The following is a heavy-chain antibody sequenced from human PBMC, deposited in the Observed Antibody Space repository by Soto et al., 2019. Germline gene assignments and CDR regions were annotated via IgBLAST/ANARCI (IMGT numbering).Heavy chain of an antibody. D-gene: IGHD2-15*01. CDR2: IYHSGGA. CDR1: GGSISSGGYS. Sequence: QLQLQESGSGLVKPSQTLSLTCAVSGGSISSGGYSWSWILQPPGKVLEWIGYIYHSGGAYYNPSLMRRVTISVARSKNQFSLKLSSVTAADTAVYYCARGQVVAAQHWGQGTLVTVSS. J-gene: IGHJ4*02. V-gene: IGHV4-30-2*01. CDR3: ARGQVVAAQH.